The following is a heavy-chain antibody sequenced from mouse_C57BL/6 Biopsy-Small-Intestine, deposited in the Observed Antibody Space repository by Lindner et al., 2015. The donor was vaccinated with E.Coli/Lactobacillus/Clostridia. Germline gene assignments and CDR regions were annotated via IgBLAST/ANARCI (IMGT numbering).Heavy chain of an antibody. V-gene: IGHV1-82*01. J-gene: IGHJ4*01. CDR2: IYPGDGDT. CDR3: ARYWVYALDY. CDR1: GYTFSSSW. Sequence: VQLRESGPELVKPGASVKISCKTSGYTFSSSWMTWVRQRPGKGLEWIGRIYPGDGDTNYNENFKGKATLTADRSSSTAYMQLSSLTSEDSAVYFCARYWVYALDYWGQGTSVTVSS.